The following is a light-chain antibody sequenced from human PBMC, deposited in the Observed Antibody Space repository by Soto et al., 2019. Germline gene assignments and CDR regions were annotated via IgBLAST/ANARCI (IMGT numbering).Light chain of an antibody. V-gene: IGKV1-39*01. J-gene: IGKJ1*01. CDR1: QGISDY. Sequence: DIRMTQSPSSLSASVGDTVTITCRASQGISDYLSWFQHKPGEAPKLLIYTASSLQGGAPLRFSGAGSRTDFSRTISGLQPEDSATYYCQQTYTFPWTFGQGTRVDMK. CDR2: TAS. CDR3: QQTYTFPWT.